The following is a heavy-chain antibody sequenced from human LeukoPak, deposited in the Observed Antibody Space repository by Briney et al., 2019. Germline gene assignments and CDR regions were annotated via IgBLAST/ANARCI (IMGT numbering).Heavy chain of an antibody. CDR1: GGSFSGYY. D-gene: IGHD1-26*01. V-gene: IGHV4-34*01. CDR3: ASLELIGEKRGAFHT. J-gene: IGHJ3*02. Sequence: SETLSLTCAVYGGSFSGYYWSWIRQPPGKGLEWIGEINHSGSTNYNPSLKSRVTISLDASNKELSLTLRSVTAEDTAVYYCASLELIGEKRGAFHTWGQGTMVTVSS. CDR2: INHSGST.